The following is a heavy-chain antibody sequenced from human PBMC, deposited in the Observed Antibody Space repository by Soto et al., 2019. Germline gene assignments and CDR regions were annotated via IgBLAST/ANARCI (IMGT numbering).Heavy chain of an antibody. J-gene: IGHJ5*02. CDR2: IWYDGSNK. CDR1: GFTFSSYG. V-gene: IGHV3-33*01. Sequence: PGGSMRLSCAASGFTFSSYGMHWVRQAPGKGLEWVAVIWYDGSNKYYADSVKGRFTISRDNSKNTLYLQMNSLRAEDTAVYYCARDPVPEAMIVAVMNWFDPWGQGTLVTVSS. CDR3: ARDPVPEAMIVAVMNWFDP. D-gene: IGHD3-22*01.